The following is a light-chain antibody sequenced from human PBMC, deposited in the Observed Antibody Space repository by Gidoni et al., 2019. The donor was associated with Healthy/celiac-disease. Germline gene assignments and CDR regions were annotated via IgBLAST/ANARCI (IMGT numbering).Light chain of an antibody. V-gene: IGLV1-44*01. CDR2: SNN. CDR1: SSNIGSNT. J-gene: IGLJ1*01. Sequence: SVLTHPPSASGTPGQGFTISCSGSSSNIGSNTVNGYQQLPGTAPKLLIYSNNQRPSGVPDRCSGSKSSTSASLAISWLQSEDEADDYCAAWDDSLNGRYVFGTGTKVTVL. CDR3: AAWDDSLNGRYV.